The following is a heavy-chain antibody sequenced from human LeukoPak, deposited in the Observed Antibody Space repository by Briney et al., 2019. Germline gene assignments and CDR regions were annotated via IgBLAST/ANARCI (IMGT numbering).Heavy chain of an antibody. V-gene: IGHV4-61*02. CDR2: IHTSGST. CDR3: ARHGADLYSSSWYIHRERYYFDY. J-gene: IGHJ4*02. D-gene: IGHD6-13*01. Sequence: NPSETLSLTCTVSGGSISSGNYYWSWIRQPAGKGLEWIGRIHTSGSTNPNPSLKSRVTISVDTSKNQFSLKLSSVTAADTAVYYCARHGADLYSSSWYIHRERYYFDYWGQGTLVTVSS. CDR1: GGSISSGNYY.